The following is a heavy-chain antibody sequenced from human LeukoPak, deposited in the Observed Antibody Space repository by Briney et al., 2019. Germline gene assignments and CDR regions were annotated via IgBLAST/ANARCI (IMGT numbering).Heavy chain of an antibody. D-gene: IGHD3-10*01. V-gene: IGHV4-39*01. CDR3: ARKVVRGVIYWFDA. CDR2: VSHSGST. Sequence: SETLSLTCTVSGDSVSNTNYYWAWIRQPPGKGLEWIESVSHSGSTYYNPSLKSRVSTSVDTSKNQFSLNLSSVIAADTAVYYCARKVVRGVIYWFDAWGQGTLVTVSS. CDR1: GDSVSNTNYY. J-gene: IGHJ5*02.